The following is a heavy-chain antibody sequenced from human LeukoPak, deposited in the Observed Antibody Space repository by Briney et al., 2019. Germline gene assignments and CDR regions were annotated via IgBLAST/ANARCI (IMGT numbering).Heavy chain of an antibody. CDR3: VRHGLGSSWFDFDY. D-gene: IGHD6-13*01. Sequence: GESLKISCKGSGYIFTTYWIGWVRRMPGKGLEWMGIIYPGDSDPRYSPSFQGQVTISADKSISTAYLQWSSLKASDSAMYYCVRHGLGSSWFDFDYWGQGTLVTVSS. CDR2: IYPGDSDP. J-gene: IGHJ4*02. CDR1: GYIFTTYW. V-gene: IGHV5-51*01.